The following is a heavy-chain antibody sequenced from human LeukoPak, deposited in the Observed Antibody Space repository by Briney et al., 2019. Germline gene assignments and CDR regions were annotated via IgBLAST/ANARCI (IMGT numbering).Heavy chain of an antibody. V-gene: IGHV3-66*02. J-gene: IGHJ4*02. CDR2: IYSGGST. Sequence: PGGSLRLSCAASGFTVSSNYMSWVRQAPGKGLEWVSVIYSGGSTYYADSVKGRFTISRDNSKNTLYLQMNSLRAEDTAVYYCARGRLAARPRFDYWGQGTLVTVSS. CDR1: GFTVSSNY. D-gene: IGHD6-6*01. CDR3: ARGRLAARPRFDY.